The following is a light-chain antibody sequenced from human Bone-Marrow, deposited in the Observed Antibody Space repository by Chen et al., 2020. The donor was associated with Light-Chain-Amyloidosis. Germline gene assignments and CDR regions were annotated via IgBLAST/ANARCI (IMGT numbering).Light chain of an antibody. J-gene: IGLJ2*01. CDR3: QSADSSGTYEVI. Sequence: SYELPQPPSVSVSPGQTARITCSGDDLPTKYAYWYQQKPGQAPVLVIHRDTERPSGISERFSGSSSGTTATLTVIGGQAEDDADYHCQSADSSGTYEVIFGGVTKLTVL. V-gene: IGLV3-25*03. CDR2: RDT. CDR1: DLPTKY.